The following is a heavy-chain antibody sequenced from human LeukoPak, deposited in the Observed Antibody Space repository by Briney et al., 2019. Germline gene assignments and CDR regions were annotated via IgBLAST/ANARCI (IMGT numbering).Heavy chain of an antibody. CDR3: ARDIAVAGTGAFDI. V-gene: IGHV4-4*07. CDR2: IYTSGST. Sequence: PSETLSLTCTVSGGSISSYYWSWIRQPAGKGLEWIGRIYTSGSTNCNPSLKSRVTMSVDTSKNQFSLKLSSVTAVDTAVYYCARDIAVAGTGAFDIWGQGTMVTVSS. D-gene: IGHD6-19*01. J-gene: IGHJ3*02. CDR1: GGSISSYY.